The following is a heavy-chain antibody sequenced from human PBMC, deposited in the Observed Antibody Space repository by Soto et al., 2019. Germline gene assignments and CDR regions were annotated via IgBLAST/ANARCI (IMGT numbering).Heavy chain of an antibody. CDR1: GFTFSSYG. J-gene: IGHJ1*01. CDR3: AKPVYHYDSRAEKLPRQYFQH. CDR2: ISYDGSNK. D-gene: IGHD3-22*01. V-gene: IGHV3-30*18. Sequence: GGSLRLSCAASGFTFSSYGMHWVRQAPGKGLEWVAVISYDGSNKYYADSVKGRFTISRDNSKNTLYLQMNSLRAEDTAVYYCAKPVYHYDSRAEKLPRQYFQHWGQGTLVTVSS.